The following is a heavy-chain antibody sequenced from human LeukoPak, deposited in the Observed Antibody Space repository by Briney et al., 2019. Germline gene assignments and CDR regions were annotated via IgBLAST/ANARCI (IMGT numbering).Heavy chain of an antibody. Sequence: GGSLRLSCAVSGFSFSAYWMNWVRRAPGKGLEWVANINQDGSEKHYVDSVKGCFTISRDNAKNSLYLQINSLSAEDTAVYYCARDYGGSDFDYWGQGTLVTVSS. CDR3: ARDYGGSDFDY. J-gene: IGHJ4*02. CDR2: INQDGSEK. D-gene: IGHD3-16*01. CDR1: GFSFSAYW. V-gene: IGHV3-7*01.